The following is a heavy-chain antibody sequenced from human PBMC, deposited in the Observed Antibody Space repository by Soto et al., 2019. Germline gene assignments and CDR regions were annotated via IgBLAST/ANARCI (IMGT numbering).Heavy chain of an antibody. CDR2: IWYDGSNK. CDR1: GFTFSSYG. V-gene: IGHV3-33*01. Sequence: GGSLRLSCAASGFTFSSYGMHWVRQAPGKGLEWVAVIWYDGSNKYYADSVKGRFTISRDNSKNTLYLQMNSLRAEDTAVYYRARDAGFGYGRHMDVWGKGTTVPVSS. J-gene: IGHJ6*03. CDR3: ARDAGFGYGRHMDV. D-gene: IGHD5-12*01.